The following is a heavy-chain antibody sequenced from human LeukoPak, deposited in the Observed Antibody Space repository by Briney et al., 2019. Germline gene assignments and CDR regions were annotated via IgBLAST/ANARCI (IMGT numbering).Heavy chain of an antibody. CDR3: ARDFGDYGTDASDI. V-gene: IGHV1-2*02. J-gene: IGHJ3*02. CDR2: INPNSGGT. D-gene: IGHD4-17*01. Sequence: GESLRISCKGSGYSFTSYYMHWVRQAPGQGLEWMGWINPNSGGTNYAQKFQGRVTMTRDTSISTAYMELSRLRSDDTAVYYCARDFGDYGTDASDIWGQGTMVTVSS. CDR1: GYSFTSYY.